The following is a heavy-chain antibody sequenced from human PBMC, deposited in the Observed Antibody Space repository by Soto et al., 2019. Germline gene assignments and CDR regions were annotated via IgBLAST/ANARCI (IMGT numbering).Heavy chain of an antibody. CDR1: GFTLSNYW. CDR3: ARAIAAHDSY. V-gene: IGHV3-7*01. D-gene: IGHD6-6*01. CDR2: INEDGSVK. Sequence: LRLSCEASGFTLSNYWMTWVRQGPGRGLEWVANINEDGSVKYYVDSVRGRFSIYRDNAKNSVYLQMNSLRAEDTAVYYCARAIAAHDSYWGQGALVTVSS. J-gene: IGHJ4*02.